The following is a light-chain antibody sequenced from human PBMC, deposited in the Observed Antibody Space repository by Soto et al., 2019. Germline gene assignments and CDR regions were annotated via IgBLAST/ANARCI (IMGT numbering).Light chain of an antibody. CDR3: SSYTSSSTRV. Sequence: LTKPAYVNGSPGESITISCTGTSSDVGGYNYVSWYQQHPGKAPKLMIYDVSNRPSGVSNRFSGSKSGNTASLTISGLQAEDEADYYCSSYTSSSTRVFGTGTKVTVL. V-gene: IGLV2-14*01. CDR1: SSDVGGYNY. J-gene: IGLJ1*01. CDR2: DVS.